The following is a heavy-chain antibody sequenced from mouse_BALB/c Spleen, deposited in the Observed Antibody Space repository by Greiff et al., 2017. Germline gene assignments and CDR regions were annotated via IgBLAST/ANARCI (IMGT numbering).Heavy chain of an antibody. D-gene: IGHD2-4*01. CDR3: ARFDYEGWFAY. Sequence: EVHLVESGPGLVKPSQSLSLTCSVTGYSITSGYYWNWIRQFPGNKLEWMGYISYDGSNNYNPSLKNRISITRDTSKNQFFLKLNSVTTEDTATYYCARFDYEGWFAYWGQGTLVTVSA. V-gene: IGHV3-6*02. CDR1: GYSITSGYY. J-gene: IGHJ3*01. CDR2: ISYDGSN.